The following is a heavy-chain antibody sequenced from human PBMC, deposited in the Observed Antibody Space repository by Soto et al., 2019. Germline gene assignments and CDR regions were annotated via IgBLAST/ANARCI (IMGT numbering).Heavy chain of an antibody. CDR1: GHTFTSYG. D-gene: IGHD3-3*01. Sequence: GASVKVSCKASGHTFTSYGISWVRQAPGQGLEWMGWISAYNGNTNYAQKLQGRVTMTTDTSTSTAYMELRSLRSDDTAVYYCASSNYDFWSGYSLNYYYYGMDVWGQGTTVTVSS. V-gene: IGHV1-18*04. CDR3: ASSNYDFWSGYSLNYYYYGMDV. CDR2: ISAYNGNT. J-gene: IGHJ6*02.